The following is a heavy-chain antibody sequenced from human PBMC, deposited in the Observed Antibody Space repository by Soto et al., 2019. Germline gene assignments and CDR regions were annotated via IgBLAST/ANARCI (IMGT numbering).Heavy chain of an antibody. CDR2: INHSGST. D-gene: IGHD2-21*02. CDR3: ARGHIVVVTATYKLHFDY. V-gene: IGHV4-34*01. J-gene: IGHJ4*02. Sequence: KQSQTLSLTCAVYGGSFSGYYWSWIRQPPGKGLEWIGEINHSGSTNYNPSLKSRVTISVDTSKNQFSLKLSSVTAADTAVYYCARGHIVVVTATYKLHFDYWGQGTLVTVSS. CDR1: GGSFSGYY.